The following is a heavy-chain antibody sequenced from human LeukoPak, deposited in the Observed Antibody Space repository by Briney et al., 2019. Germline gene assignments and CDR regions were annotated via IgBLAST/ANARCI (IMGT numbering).Heavy chain of an antibody. Sequence: GASVKVSCKASGYTFTSYGISWVRQAPGQGLEWMGWIRAYNGNTNYAQKLQGRVTMTTDTSTSTAYMELRSLRSDDTAVYYCARGNYDILTGYYADYWGQGTLVTVSS. CDR1: GYTFTSYG. D-gene: IGHD3-9*01. V-gene: IGHV1-18*01. CDR2: IRAYNGNT. CDR3: ARGNYDILTGYYADY. J-gene: IGHJ4*02.